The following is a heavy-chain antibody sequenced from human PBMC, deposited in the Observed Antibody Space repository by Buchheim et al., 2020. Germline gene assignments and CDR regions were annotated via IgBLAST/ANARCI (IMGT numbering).Heavy chain of an antibody. Sequence: QVQLQESGPGLVEPSGTLSLTCAVSGVSISSSNWCSWFRQPPGKGLEWIGEIHHSGKISYNPSLKSRVTISLDKSKNQFFLKLSSVIAADTAVYYCARRVAGSSSVDYWGQGIL. V-gene: IGHV4-4*02. CDR1: GVSISSSNW. J-gene: IGHJ4*02. CDR2: IHHSGKI. CDR3: ARRVAGSSSVDY. D-gene: IGHD6-6*01.